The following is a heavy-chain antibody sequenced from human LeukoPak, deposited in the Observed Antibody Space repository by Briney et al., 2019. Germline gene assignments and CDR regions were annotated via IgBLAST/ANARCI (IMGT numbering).Heavy chain of an antibody. V-gene: IGHV3-7*01. CDR3: ARAGYYYGSGSYRAFDI. D-gene: IGHD3-10*01. CDR1: GFTFSSYW. J-gene: IGHJ3*02. Sequence: GRSLRLSCAASGFTFSSYWMSWVRQAPGKGLEWVANIKQDGSEKYYVDSVKGRFTISRDNAKNSLYLQMNSLRAEDTAVYYCARAGYYYGSGSYRAFDIWGQGTMVTVSS. CDR2: IKQDGSEK.